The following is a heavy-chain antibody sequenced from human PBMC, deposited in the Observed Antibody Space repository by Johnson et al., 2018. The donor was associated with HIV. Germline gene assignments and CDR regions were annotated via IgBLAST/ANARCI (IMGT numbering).Heavy chain of an antibody. CDR2: ISYDGSVQ. Sequence: VQLVESGGGVVQPGRSLRLSCAASGFTFVGHAMHWVRQAPGEGLDWVAAISYDGSVQSYADSVKGRFTISRDNSKNTLYLQMNSLRAEDTAVYYCASLLIFDIWGQGTMVTVSS. CDR1: GFTFVGHA. V-gene: IGHV3-30*04. J-gene: IGHJ3*02. CDR3: ASLLIFDI.